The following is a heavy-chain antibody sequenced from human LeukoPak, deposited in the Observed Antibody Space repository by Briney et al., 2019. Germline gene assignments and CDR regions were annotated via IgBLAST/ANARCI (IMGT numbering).Heavy chain of an antibody. Sequence: SETLSLTCTVSGGSISSYYWSWIRQPPGKGLEWIGYIYYSGSTNYNPSLKSRVTISVDTSKNQFSLKLSSVTAADTAVYYCARAEEQWLAHYWYFDLWGRGTLVTVSS. J-gene: IGHJ2*01. D-gene: IGHD6-19*01. CDR2: IYYSGST. V-gene: IGHV4-59*01. CDR3: ARAEEQWLAHYWYFDL. CDR1: GGSISSYY.